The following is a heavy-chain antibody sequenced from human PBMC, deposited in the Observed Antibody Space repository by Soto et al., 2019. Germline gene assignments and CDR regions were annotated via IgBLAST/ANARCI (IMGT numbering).Heavy chain of an antibody. CDR1: GGSVSSGSYY. Sequence: SETLSLTCTVSGGSVSSGSYYWSWIRQPPGKGLEWIGYIYYSGSTNYNPSLKSRVTTSVDTSKNQFSLKLSSVTAADTAVYYCARDFSSSWNYYYYGMDVWGQGTMVTGSS. CDR3: ARDFSSSWNYYYYGMDV. V-gene: IGHV4-61*01. CDR2: IYYSGST. J-gene: IGHJ6*02. D-gene: IGHD6-13*01.